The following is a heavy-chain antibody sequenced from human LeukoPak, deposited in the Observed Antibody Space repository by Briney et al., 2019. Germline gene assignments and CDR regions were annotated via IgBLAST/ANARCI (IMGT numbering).Heavy chain of an antibody. CDR3: AIRGGAAPYYYYMDV. V-gene: IGHV1-2*02. CDR1: GYTFTGYY. CDR2: INPNSGGT. Sequence: ASVKVSCKASGYTFTGYYMHWVRQAPGQGLEWMGWINPNSGGTNYAQKFQGRVTMTRDTSISTAYMELSRLRSDDTAVYYCAIRGGAAPYYYYMDVWGKGTTVTVSS. D-gene: IGHD3-16*01. J-gene: IGHJ6*03.